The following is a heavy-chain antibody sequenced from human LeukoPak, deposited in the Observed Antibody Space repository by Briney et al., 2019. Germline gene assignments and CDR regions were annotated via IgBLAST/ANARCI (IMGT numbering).Heavy chain of an antibody. V-gene: IGHV4-30-4*01. CDR3: ARVNVGSGSLGGYYYPMDV. Sequence: SQTLSLTCTVSGGSLSSGDYYWSWIRQPPGKGLEWIGYIYYIGNTYYNPSLKGRVTISLDTSKIQFSLKLTSVTAADTAVYYCARVNVGSGSLGGYYYPMDVWGQGTTVTVSS. D-gene: IGHD3-10*01. J-gene: IGHJ6*02. CDR1: GGSLSSGDYY. CDR2: IYYIGNT.